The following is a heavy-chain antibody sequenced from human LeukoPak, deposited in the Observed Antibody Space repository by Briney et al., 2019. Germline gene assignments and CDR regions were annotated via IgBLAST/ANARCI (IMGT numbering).Heavy chain of an antibody. J-gene: IGHJ5*02. CDR2: IYYSGST. Sequence: SETLSLTCTVSGASISSGDYYWSWIRQPPGKGLEWIGYIYYSGSTNYNPSLKSRVTISVDTSKNQFSLKLSSVTAADTAVYYCAREEWFDPWGQGTLVTVSS. CDR1: GASISSGDYY. V-gene: IGHV4-30-4*01. CDR3: AREEWFDP.